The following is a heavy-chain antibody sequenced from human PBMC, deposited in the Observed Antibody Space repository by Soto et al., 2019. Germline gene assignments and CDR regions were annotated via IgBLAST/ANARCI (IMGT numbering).Heavy chain of an antibody. D-gene: IGHD3-22*01. CDR2: ISSYPGHT. Sequence: GASVKVSCKTSGYNFKNYGISCVRQAPGQVLEWMGWISSYPGHTKYSEKVQGRITVTSDTSTSTTYLELRSLTKDDTGVYYCARYDSSGSYQYFDFWGQGSLVTVSS. CDR1: GYNFKNYG. CDR3: ARYDSSGSYQYFDF. J-gene: IGHJ4*02. V-gene: IGHV1-18*01.